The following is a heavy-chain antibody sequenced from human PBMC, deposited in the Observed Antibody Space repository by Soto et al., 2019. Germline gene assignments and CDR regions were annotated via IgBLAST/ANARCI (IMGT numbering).Heavy chain of an antibody. J-gene: IGHJ5*02. Sequence: PAETLCITCTVSVGSMSIYYWTWIRQPAGKGLDWIGRVYSSGGTHYNPSLKSRVTISLDTSKNQFSLRLLSVTDADTAVYYCARGQRFSDWFDPWGQGTLVTVYS. V-gene: IGHV4-4*07. CDR1: VGSMSIYY. CDR3: ARGQRFSDWFDP. D-gene: IGHD3-3*01. CDR2: VYSSGGT.